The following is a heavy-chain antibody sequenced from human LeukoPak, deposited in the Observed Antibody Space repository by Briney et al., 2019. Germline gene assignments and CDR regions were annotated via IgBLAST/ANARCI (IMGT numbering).Heavy chain of an antibody. J-gene: IGHJ3*02. Sequence: GSLRLSRAASEFTFSSHSMNWVRQAPGKGLEWVSSISRSGGSIYYADSLKGRFTISRDNAKNSLYLQMNSLRAEDTAVYFCARSLKVSAALDVFDIWGQGTMVTVSS. CDR3: ARSLKVSAALDVFDI. V-gene: IGHV3-21*01. D-gene: IGHD2-2*01. CDR1: EFTFSSHS. CDR2: ISRSGGSI.